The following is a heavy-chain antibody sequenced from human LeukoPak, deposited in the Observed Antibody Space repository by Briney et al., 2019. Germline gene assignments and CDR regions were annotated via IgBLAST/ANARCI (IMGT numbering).Heavy chain of an antibody. CDR3: AKTNGGRDGYMTDLDY. V-gene: IGHV3-23*01. Sequence: ETLSLTCTVSGGSISSSSYYWGWIRQAPGKGLEWVSAISGSGGSTYYADSVKGRFTISRDNSKNTLYLQMNSLRAEDTAVYYCAKTNGGRDGYMTDLDYWGQGTLVTVSS. CDR2: ISGSGGST. CDR1: GGSISSSSYY. D-gene: IGHD5-24*01. J-gene: IGHJ4*02.